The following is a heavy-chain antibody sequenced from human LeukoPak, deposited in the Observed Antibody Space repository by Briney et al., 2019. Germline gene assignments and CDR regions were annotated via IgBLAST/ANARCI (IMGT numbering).Heavy chain of an antibody. V-gene: IGHV1-8*01. Sequence: GASVTVSCKASGYTFTSYDINWVRQATGQGLEWMGWMNPNSGNTGYAQKFQGRVTMIRNTSISTAYMELSSLRFEDTAVYYCARGAYYYYYMDVWGKGTTVTVSS. CDR1: GYTFTSYD. J-gene: IGHJ6*03. CDR2: MNPNSGNT. CDR3: ARGAYYYYYMDV.